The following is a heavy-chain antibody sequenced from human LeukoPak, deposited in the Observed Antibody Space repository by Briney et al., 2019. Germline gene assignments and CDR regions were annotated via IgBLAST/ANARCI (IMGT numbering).Heavy chain of an antibody. J-gene: IGHJ2*01. CDR1: GLIVSGNY. Sequence: GGSLRLSCAASGLIVSGNYMGWVRQAPGKGLKWVSVIHSSGKTNYADSVQGRFTISRDNSKNTLYLQMNSLGAEDTAVYYCARRGKYGDYWYFDLGGRGTLVTVS. V-gene: IGHV3-53*01. CDR2: IHSSGKT. CDR3: ARRGKYGDYWYFDL. D-gene: IGHD4-17*01.